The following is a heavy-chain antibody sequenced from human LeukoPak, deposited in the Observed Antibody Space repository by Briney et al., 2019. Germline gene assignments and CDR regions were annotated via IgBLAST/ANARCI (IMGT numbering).Heavy chain of an antibody. CDR2: INPSGGST. D-gene: IGHD6-19*01. J-gene: IGHJ4*02. CDR1: GYTFTSYY. V-gene: IGHV1-46*01. Sequence: GASVKVSCKASGYTFTSYYMHWVRQAPGQGLEWMGIINPSGGSTSYAQEFQGRVTMTRDTSTSTVYMELSSLRSEDTAVYYCAREIVDYSSGSLIDYWGQGTLVTVSS. CDR3: AREIVDYSSGSLIDY.